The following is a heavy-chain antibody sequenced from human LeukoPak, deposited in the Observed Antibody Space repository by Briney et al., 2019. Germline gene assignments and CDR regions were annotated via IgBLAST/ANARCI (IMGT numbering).Heavy chain of an antibody. CDR3: TREGDMVTSFDY. D-gene: IGHD5-12*01. Sequence: PGGSLRLSCAASGFTFSSYSMNWVRQAPGKGLEWVSSISSSGSYIYYADSVKGRFTISRDNAKNSLYLQMNSLRAEDTAVYCCTREGDMVTSFDYWGQGTLVTVSS. CDR1: GFTFSSYS. V-gene: IGHV3-21*01. CDR2: ISSSGSYI. J-gene: IGHJ4*02.